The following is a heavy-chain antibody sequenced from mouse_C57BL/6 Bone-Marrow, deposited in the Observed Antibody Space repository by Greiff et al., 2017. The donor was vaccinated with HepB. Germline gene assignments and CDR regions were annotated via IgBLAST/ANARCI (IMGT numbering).Heavy chain of an antibody. CDR3: ARAITTVVSSMDY. D-gene: IGHD1-1*01. Sequence: QVKLQQPGAELVKPGASVKMSCKASGYTFTSYWITCVKQRPGQGLEWIGDIYPGSGSTNYNEKFKSKATLTVDTSSSTAYMQLSSLTSEDSAVYYCARAITTVVSSMDYWGQGTSVTVSS. J-gene: IGHJ4*01. V-gene: IGHV1-55*01. CDR1: GYTFTSYW. CDR2: IYPGSGST.